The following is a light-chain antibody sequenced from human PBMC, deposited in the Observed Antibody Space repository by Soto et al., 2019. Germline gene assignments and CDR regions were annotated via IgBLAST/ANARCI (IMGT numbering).Light chain of an antibody. V-gene: IGLV2-23*01. CDR3: CSYAGRSTWV. CDR2: EGS. Sequence: QSALTQPASVSGSPGQSITISCTGTSSDVGSYNLVSWYQQHQGKAPKLMIYEGSERPSGVSNRFSGSKSGNTAYLTIFGLEAEDEADYHCCSYAGRSTWVFGGGTKLTVL. J-gene: IGLJ3*02. CDR1: SSDVGSYNL.